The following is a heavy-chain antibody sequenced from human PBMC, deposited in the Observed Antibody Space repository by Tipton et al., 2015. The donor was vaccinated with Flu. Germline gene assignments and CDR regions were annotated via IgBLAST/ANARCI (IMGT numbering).Heavy chain of an antibody. D-gene: IGHD2-2*01. CDR3: GRAIGGSSSH. CDR2: INQDGSVN. J-gene: IGHJ4*02. CDR1: GFTFGDYW. Sequence: GSLRLSCAASGFTFGDYWMHWVRQAPGKRLEWVANINQDGSVNYYVDSVKGRFTISRDNAKNSLYLQMNNLRAEDTAVYYCGRAIGGSSSHWGQGTLVTVSS. V-gene: IGHV3-7*01.